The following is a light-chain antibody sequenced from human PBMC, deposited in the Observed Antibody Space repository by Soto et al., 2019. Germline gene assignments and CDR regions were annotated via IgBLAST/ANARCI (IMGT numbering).Light chain of an antibody. Sequence: AILMTQSPSSLSASVGDRVTITCRASQGIRNDLAWYQQKPGKAPKLLIYEASTLQSGVPSRFSGSYSGTDFTLTIGSLQPEEFATYYCLQDFKYPRTFGQGTKVE. J-gene: IGKJ1*01. CDR2: EAS. CDR1: QGIRND. V-gene: IGKV1-6*01. CDR3: LQDFKYPRT.